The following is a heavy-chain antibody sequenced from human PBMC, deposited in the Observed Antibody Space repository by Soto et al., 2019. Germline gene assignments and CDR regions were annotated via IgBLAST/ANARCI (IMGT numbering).Heavy chain of an antibody. J-gene: IGHJ6*02. CDR2: ISYDGSNK. D-gene: IGHD3-9*01. V-gene: IGHV3-30*03. Sequence: GGSLRLSCAASGFTFSSYGMHWVRQAPGKGLEWVAVISYDGSNKYYADSVKGRFTISRDNSKNTLYLQMNSLRAEDTAVYYCARDGGEYYDISDYYYGMDVWGQRTTVTVSS. CDR3: ARDGGEYYDISDYYYGMDV. CDR1: GFTFSSYG.